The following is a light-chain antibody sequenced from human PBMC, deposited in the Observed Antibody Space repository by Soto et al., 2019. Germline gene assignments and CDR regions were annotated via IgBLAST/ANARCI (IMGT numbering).Light chain of an antibody. CDR3: QQYNNWPYP. CDR1: QHVSSN. Sequence: EIVMTQSPATLSVSPGGSATLSCRASQHVSSNFDWYRQKPGQAPTLLIYRASTRATGIPARFSGSGSGTEFTLTISSLKSEDFAVYYCQQYNNWPYPFGQGTKLEIK. V-gene: IGKV3-15*01. CDR2: RAS. J-gene: IGKJ2*01.